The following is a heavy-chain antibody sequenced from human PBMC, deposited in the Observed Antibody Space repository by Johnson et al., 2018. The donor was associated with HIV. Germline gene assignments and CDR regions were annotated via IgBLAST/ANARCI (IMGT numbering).Heavy chain of an antibody. D-gene: IGHD3-10*01. CDR1: GFIFSSYG. CDR2: IRYDGSNG. CDR3: TDGESFFDI. Sequence: QVQLVESGGGVVQPGGSLRLSCAASGFIFSSYGMQWVRQAPGKGLEWVAFIRYDGSNGYYVDSVEGRFTISRDNSNNTLFLQMNSLRSEDTAVYYCTDGESFFDIWGQGTMVTVSS. J-gene: IGHJ3*02. V-gene: IGHV3-30*02.